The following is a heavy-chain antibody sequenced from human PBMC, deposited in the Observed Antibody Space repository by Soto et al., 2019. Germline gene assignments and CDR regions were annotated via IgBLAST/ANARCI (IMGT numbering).Heavy chain of an antibody. CDR2: LFTDVSTT. CDR3: VRGNSGYGNFDA. D-gene: IGHD5-12*01. Sequence: EVQLVESGGGLVQPGGSLRLSCAASGFSFSGFWMHWVRQAPGKGLVWVSRLFTDVSTTYYADAVNGRLTISRDNAKSTRYLQMKSLRDEDTAMYYCVRGNSGYGNFDAWGQGTLVAVSS. CDR1: GFSFSGFW. J-gene: IGHJ4*02. V-gene: IGHV3-74*01.